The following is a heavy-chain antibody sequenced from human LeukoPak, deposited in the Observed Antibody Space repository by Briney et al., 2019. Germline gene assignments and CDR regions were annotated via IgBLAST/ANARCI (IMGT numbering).Heavy chain of an antibody. CDR3: ARGGIAAAGEDDY. CDR2: ITSTSSYM. Sequence: GGSLRLSCAASGFTFSSYSMNWVRQAPGKGLEWVSSITSTSSYMYQADSVKGRFTISRDNAKNSLYLQMNSLRGEDTAVYYCARGGIAAAGEDDYWGQGTLVTVSS. D-gene: IGHD6-13*01. J-gene: IGHJ4*02. CDR1: GFTFSSYS. V-gene: IGHV3-21*01.